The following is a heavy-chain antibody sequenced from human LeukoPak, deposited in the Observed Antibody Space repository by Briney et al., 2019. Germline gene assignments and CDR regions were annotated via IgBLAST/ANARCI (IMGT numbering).Heavy chain of an antibody. CDR2: IYPGDSDT. CDR1: GYSFTSYW. V-gene: IGHV5-51*01. D-gene: IGHD6-13*01. CDR3: ARHVGYSSSWPDAFDI. J-gene: IGHJ3*02. Sequence: GESLKISCKGSGYSFTSYWIGWVRQMPGKGLEWMGIIYPGDSDTRYSPSFQGQVTISADKPISTAYLQWSSLKASDTAMYYCARHVGYSSSWPDAFDIWGQGTMVTVSS.